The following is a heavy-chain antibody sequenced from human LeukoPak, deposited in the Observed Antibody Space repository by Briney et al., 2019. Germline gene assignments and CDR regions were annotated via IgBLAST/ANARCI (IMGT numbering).Heavy chain of an antibody. Sequence: SETLSLTCAVYGGSFSGYYLSWIRQPPGKGLEWIGYIYYSGSTNYNPSLKSRVTISVDTSKNQFSLKLSSVTAADTAVYYCARVGSSGWYALYYFDYWGQGTLVTVSS. D-gene: IGHD6-19*01. CDR2: IYYSGST. J-gene: IGHJ4*02. CDR1: GGSFSGYY. CDR3: ARVGSSGWYALYYFDY. V-gene: IGHV4-59*01.